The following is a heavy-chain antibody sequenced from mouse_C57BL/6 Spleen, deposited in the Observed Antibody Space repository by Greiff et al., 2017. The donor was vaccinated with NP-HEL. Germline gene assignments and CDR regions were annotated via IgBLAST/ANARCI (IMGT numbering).Heavy chain of an antibody. V-gene: IGHV1-15*01. CDR3: TRQGNYPFDY. CDR2: IDPETGGT. Sequence: VQLQQSGAELVRPGASVTLSCKASGYTFTDYEMHWVKQTPVHGLEWIGAIDPETGGTAYNQKFKGKAILTADKSSSTAYMELRSLTSEDSAVYYCTRQGNYPFDYWGQGTTLTVSS. D-gene: IGHD2-1*01. J-gene: IGHJ2*01. CDR1: GYTFTDYE.